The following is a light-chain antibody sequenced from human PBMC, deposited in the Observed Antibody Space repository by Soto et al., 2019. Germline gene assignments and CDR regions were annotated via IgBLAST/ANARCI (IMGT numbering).Light chain of an antibody. CDR3: CSYAGSRVV. J-gene: IGLJ2*01. CDR1: SSDVGSYNL. V-gene: IGLV2-23*01. CDR2: DDS. Sequence: QSALTQPASVSGSPGQSITISCTGTSSDVGSYNLVSWYQQHPGKAPNLMIYDDSKRPSGVSNRFSGSKSGNTASLTISGLQAEDEADYYCCSYAGSRVVFGGGTKLTVL.